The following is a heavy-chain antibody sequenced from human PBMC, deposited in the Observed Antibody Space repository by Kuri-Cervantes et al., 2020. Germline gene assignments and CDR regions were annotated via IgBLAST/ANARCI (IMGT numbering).Heavy chain of an antibody. D-gene: IGHD3-9*01. CDR3: AKENFDWLLYIDF. CDR1: GFTFSSYS. Sequence: GGSLRLSCAASGFTFSSYSMNWVRQAPGKGLEWVSSISSSSSYIYYADSVKGRFTISRDNAKNSLYLQMNSLRAEDTAVYYCAKENFDWLLYIDFWGQGTLVTVSS. CDR2: ISSSSSYI. J-gene: IGHJ4*02. V-gene: IGHV3-21*04.